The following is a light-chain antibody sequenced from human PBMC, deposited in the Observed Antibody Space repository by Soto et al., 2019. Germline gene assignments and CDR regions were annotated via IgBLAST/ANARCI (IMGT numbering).Light chain of an antibody. CDR1: SSDVGGHNH. CDR2: DVN. V-gene: IGLV2-11*01. J-gene: IGLJ1*01. CDR3: CSFAGRIFV. Sequence: QSPLTQPRSVSGSPGQSVTVSCTGTSSDVGGHNHVSWYQQYPGKAPKLMISDVNKRPSGVPDRFSGSKSGNTASLTISGLQAEDEADYYCCSFAGRIFVFGTGTKLTVL.